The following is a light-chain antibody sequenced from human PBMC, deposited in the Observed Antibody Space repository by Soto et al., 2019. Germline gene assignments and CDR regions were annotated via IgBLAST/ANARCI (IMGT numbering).Light chain of an antibody. Sequence: EIVLTQSPATLSLSPGERATLSCRASQSVSRNLAWYQQKLGQAPRLLIYDASTRPTDIPARFSGSGSGTEFTLSINSLESEDFALYYCQQYKNWPRTFGQGTKVDIK. CDR1: QSVSRN. J-gene: IGKJ1*01. V-gene: IGKV3-15*01. CDR2: DAS. CDR3: QQYKNWPRT.